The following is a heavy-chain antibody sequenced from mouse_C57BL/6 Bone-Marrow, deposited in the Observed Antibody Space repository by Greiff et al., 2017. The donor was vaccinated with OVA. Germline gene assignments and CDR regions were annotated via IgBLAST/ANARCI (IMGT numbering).Heavy chain of an antibody. J-gene: IGHJ1*03. V-gene: IGHV1-62-2*01. CDR1: GYTFTEYT. D-gene: IGHD1-1*01. Sequence: VQLQQSGAELVKPGASVKLSCKASGYTFTEYTIHWVKQRSGQGLEWIGWFYPGSGSIKYNEKFKDKATLTADTSSSTVYMELSRWTSEDSAVYFCARHEEGYYYGSSYVRYFDVWGTGTTVTVSS. CDR2: FYPGSGSI. CDR3: ARHEEGYYYGSSYVRYFDV.